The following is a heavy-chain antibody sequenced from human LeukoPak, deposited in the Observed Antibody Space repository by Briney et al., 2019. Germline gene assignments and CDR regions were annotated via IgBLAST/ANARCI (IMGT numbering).Heavy chain of an antibody. CDR3: ARERVVGASRSSYYYYGMDV. CDR1: GGSISSGSYY. J-gene: IGHJ6*02. CDR2: IYTSGST. Sequence: SQTLSLTCTVSGGSISSGSYYWSWIRQPAGKGLEWIGRIYTSGSTNYNPSLKSRVTISVDTSKNQFSLKLTSVTAADTAVYYCARERVVGASRSSYYYYGMDVWGQGTTVTVSS. V-gene: IGHV4-61*02. D-gene: IGHD1-26*01.